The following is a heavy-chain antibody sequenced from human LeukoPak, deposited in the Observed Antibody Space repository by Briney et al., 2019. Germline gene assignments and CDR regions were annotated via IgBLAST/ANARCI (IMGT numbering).Heavy chain of an antibody. CDR1: GHTFSNTW. D-gene: IGHD1-1*01. CDR3: TTDQLVFDS. CDR2: IKSKTDGGTT. V-gene: IGHV3-15*01. J-gene: IGHJ4*02. Sequence: GASLRLSCAASGHTFSNTWMSWVRQAPGKGLEWVGRIKSKTDGGTTDYAAPVKGRFTISRDDSKNTLYLQMNSLKTEDTAVYYCTTDQLVFDSWGQGALVTVSS.